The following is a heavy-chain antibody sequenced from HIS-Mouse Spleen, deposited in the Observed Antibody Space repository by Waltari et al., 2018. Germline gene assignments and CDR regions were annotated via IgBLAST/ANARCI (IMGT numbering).Heavy chain of an antibody. CDR2: INHSGST. Sequence: QVQLQQWGAGLLKPSETLSLTCAVYGGSFSGYYWSWIRQPPGKGLEWIGEINHSGSTNNNPSRKSRDTISVETAKNQFSLKLSSVTAADTAVYYCARGGGYSSGRGAFDIWGQGTMVTVSS. J-gene: IGHJ3*02. CDR1: GGSFSGYY. CDR3: ARGGGYSSGRGAFDI. V-gene: IGHV4-34*04. D-gene: IGHD6-25*01.